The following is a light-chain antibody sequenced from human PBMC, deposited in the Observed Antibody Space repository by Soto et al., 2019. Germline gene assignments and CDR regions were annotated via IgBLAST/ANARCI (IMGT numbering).Light chain of an antibody. CDR1: QSLLHSDGKTY. J-gene: IGKJ1*01. Sequence: DIVMTQTPLSLSVTPGQPASISCKSSQSLLHSDGKTYLYWYLQKPGQSPQLLIYEVSSRFSGEPDRFSGSGSETDFTLKISRVDAEDVGAPPSRRTFGQGNKVEIK. V-gene: IGKV2-29*01. CDR2: EVS. CDR3: RRT.